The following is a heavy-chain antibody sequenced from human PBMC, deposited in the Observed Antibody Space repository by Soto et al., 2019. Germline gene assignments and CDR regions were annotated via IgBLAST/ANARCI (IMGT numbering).Heavy chain of an antibody. V-gene: IGHV3-7*03. CDR3: ARGHSGMDV. J-gene: IGHJ6*02. CDR1: GVTLSSHC. Sequence: GRSLRLSSAASGVTLSSHCVTWVRQTPGRGLDWVANINPDGGEKNYVDSVMGRFTASRDNAKNSLYLQMNSLRAADKAIYYSARGHSGMDVWGQGTTVTVSS. CDR2: INPDGGEK.